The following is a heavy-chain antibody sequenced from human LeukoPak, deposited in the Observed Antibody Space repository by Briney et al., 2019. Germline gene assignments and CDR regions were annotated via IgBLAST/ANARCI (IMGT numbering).Heavy chain of an antibody. CDR1: GYTFSNFG. V-gene: IGHV1-18*01. J-gene: IGHJ4*02. D-gene: IGHD1-26*01. Sequence: ASVKVSCKTSGYTFSNFGINWVRQAPGQGLEWMGWISGNNDNPNYGQKFQGRFTVTADSSTSTAYMELRNLTFDDTAVYYCARDGTSADDYWGQGTLVTVSS. CDR3: ARDGTSADDY. CDR2: ISGNNDNP.